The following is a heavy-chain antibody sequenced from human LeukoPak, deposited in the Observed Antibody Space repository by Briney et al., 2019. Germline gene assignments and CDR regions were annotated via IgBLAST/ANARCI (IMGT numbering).Heavy chain of an antibody. Sequence: GGSLRLSCAASGFTFSNYWMHWVRQAPGKGLVWVSRIKTDGSITGYADSVKGRFTISRDNAKNTVYLQMNSLRAEHTAVYYCTRDRTVTTLFDSWGQGALVTVSS. CDR3: TRDRTVTTLFDS. CDR1: GFTFSNYW. CDR2: IKTDGSIT. D-gene: IGHD4-17*01. J-gene: IGHJ4*02. V-gene: IGHV3-74*01.